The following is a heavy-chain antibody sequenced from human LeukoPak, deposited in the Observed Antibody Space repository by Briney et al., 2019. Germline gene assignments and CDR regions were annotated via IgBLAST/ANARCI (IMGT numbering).Heavy chain of an antibody. V-gene: IGHV3-23*01. CDR2: ISGSGDST. CDR1: GFTFRSYG. J-gene: IGHJ4*02. CDR3: AQDIRPGWTGSWIDH. Sequence: SGGTLRLSCAASGFTFRSYGMTWVRQAPGKGLEWVSAISGSGDSTYYADSVKGRFTISRDNSRNTLYLQMNSLRTEDTALYYCAQDIRPGWTGSWIDHWGQGTLVTVSS. D-gene: IGHD1-26*01.